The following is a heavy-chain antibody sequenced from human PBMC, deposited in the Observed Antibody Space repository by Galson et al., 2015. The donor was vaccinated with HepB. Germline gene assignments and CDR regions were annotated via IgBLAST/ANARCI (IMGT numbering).Heavy chain of an antibody. CDR2: IRGKPNNYAT. Sequence: SLRLSCAASGFTFSGSDVHWVRQASGKGLEWVGHIRGKPNNYATAYAASVKGRFTISRDDSETTAYLHMSTLRTEDTAVYYCFGEGGYWGQGTLVTVSS. D-gene: IGHD3-3*01. J-gene: IGHJ4*02. CDR3: FGEGGY. V-gene: IGHV3-73*01. CDR1: GFTFSGSD.